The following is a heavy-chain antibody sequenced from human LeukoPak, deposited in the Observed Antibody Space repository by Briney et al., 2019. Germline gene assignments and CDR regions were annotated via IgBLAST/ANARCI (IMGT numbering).Heavy chain of an antibody. Sequence: ASVKVSCKASGYTFTIYGISWVRQAPGQGLEWVGWISAYNGNTNYAQKLQGRVTMTTDTSTSTAYMELRSLRSDDTAVYYCARDMIVGAGTFFDAYDIWGQGTLVTISS. CDR2: ISAYNGNT. CDR1: GYTFTIYG. J-gene: IGHJ3*02. CDR3: ARDMIVGAGTFFDAYDI. D-gene: IGHD1-26*01. V-gene: IGHV1-18*01.